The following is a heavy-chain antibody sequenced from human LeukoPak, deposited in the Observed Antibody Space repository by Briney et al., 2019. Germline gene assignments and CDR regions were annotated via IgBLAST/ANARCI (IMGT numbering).Heavy chain of an antibody. J-gene: IGHJ4*02. Sequence: SQTLSLTCTVSGGSISSGSYYWSCIRQPAGKGLEWIGRIYTSGSTNYNPSLKSRVTISVDTSKNQFSLKLSSVTAADTAVYYCARAGYSYGYWIFDYWGQGTLVTVSS. CDR3: ARAGYSYGYWIFDY. CDR1: GGSISSGSYY. CDR2: IYTSGST. V-gene: IGHV4-61*02. D-gene: IGHD5-18*01.